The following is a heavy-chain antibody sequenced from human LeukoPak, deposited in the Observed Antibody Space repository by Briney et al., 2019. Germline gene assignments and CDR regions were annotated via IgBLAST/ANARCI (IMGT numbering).Heavy chain of an antibody. D-gene: IGHD2-2*01. V-gene: IGHV1-3*01. J-gene: IGHJ5*02. Sequence: ASVKVSCKASGYTFTSYAMHWVRQAPGQRLEGMGWINAGNGNTKYSQKFQGRVTITRDTSASTAYMELSSLRSEDTAVYYCAREGGDIVVVPAAMNHWGQGTLVTVSS. CDR3: AREGGDIVVVPAAMNH. CDR2: INAGNGNT. CDR1: GYTFTSYA.